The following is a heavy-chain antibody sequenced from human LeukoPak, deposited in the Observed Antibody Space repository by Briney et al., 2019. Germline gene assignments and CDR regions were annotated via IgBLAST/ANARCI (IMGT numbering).Heavy chain of an antibody. Sequence: SETLSLTCTVSGVSISSYYWSWIRQPPGKGLEWIGYIYYSGSTNYNPSLKSRVTISVDTSKNQFSLKLSSVTAADTAVYYCASRSYYYGMDVWGQGTTVTVSS. CDR1: GVSISSYY. V-gene: IGHV4-59*12. CDR3: ASRSYYYGMDV. CDR2: IYYSGST. J-gene: IGHJ6*02.